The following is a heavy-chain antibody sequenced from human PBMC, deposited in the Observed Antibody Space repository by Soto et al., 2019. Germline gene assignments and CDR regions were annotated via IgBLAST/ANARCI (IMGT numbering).Heavy chain of an antibody. Sequence: SETLSLTCTVSGGSISSYYWSWIRQPPGKGLEWIGYIYYSGSTNYNPSLKSRVTISVDTSKNQFSLKLSSVTAADTAVYYCARTYYDFWSGYYPYNWFDPWGQGTLVTVSS. CDR1: GGSISSYY. J-gene: IGHJ5*02. CDR3: ARTYYDFWSGYYPYNWFDP. V-gene: IGHV4-59*08. D-gene: IGHD3-3*01. CDR2: IYYSGST.